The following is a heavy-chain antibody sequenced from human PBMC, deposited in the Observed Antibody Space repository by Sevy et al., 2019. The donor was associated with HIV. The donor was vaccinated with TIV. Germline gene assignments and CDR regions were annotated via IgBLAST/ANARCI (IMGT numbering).Heavy chain of an antibody. J-gene: IGHJ4*02. D-gene: IGHD5-18*01. CDR3: ARVFVQDTAMVRDYFDY. Sequence: ASVKVSCKASGYTFTSYGISWVRQAPGQGLEWMGWISAYNGNTNYAQKLQGRVTMTTDTSTSTAYMELRSLGSDDTAVYYCARVFVQDTAMVRDYFDYWGQGTLVTVSS. CDR2: ISAYNGNT. CDR1: GYTFTSYG. V-gene: IGHV1-18*04.